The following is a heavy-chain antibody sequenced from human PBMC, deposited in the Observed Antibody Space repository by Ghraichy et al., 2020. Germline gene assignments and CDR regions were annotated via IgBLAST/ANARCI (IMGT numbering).Heavy chain of an antibody. J-gene: IGHJ4*02. CDR3: ARSWTFGGVNLFDY. CDR1: GGSVSSGSYY. Sequence: SETLSLTCTVSGGSVSSGSYYWSWIRQPPGKGLEWIGYIYYSGSTNYNPSLKSRVTISVDTSKNQFSLKLSSVTAADTAVYYCARSWTFGGVNLFDYWGQGTLVTVSS. D-gene: IGHD3-16*01. CDR2: IYYSGST. V-gene: IGHV4-61*01.